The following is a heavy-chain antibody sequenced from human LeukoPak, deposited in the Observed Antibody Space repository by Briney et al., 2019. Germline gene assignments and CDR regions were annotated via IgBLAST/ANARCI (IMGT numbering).Heavy chain of an antibody. CDR1: GFTFSSYS. J-gene: IGHJ4*02. CDR3: AKSVYGDLQYSDY. V-gene: IGHV3-21*04. D-gene: IGHD4-17*01. Sequence: GGSLRLSCAASGFTFSSYSMNWVRQAPGKGLEWVSSISSSSSYIYYADSVKGRFTISRDNSKNTLYLQMNSLRAEDTAVYYCAKSVYGDLQYSDYWGQGTLVTVSS. CDR2: ISSSSSYI.